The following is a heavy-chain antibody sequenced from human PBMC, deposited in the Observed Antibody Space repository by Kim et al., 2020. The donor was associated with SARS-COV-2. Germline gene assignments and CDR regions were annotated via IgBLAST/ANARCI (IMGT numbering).Heavy chain of an antibody. V-gene: IGHV3-30*04. CDR1: GVTFSSSP. J-gene: IGHJ4*02. CDR3: ARQVWGNGYNIDY. CDR2: ISSDGSNK. Sequence: GGSLRLSCATSGVTFSSSPMHWVRQAPGKGLEWVALISSDGSNKYYADSVRGRFTISRDNSKSTLYLQMDSLRTEDSAIFYCARQVWGNGYNIDYWGQGTLVTVSS. D-gene: IGHD5-12*01.